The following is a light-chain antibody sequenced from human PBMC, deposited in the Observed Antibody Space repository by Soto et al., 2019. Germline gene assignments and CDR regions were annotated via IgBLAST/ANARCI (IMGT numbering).Light chain of an antibody. V-gene: IGKV1-39*01. CDR3: QQSYNTPLT. Sequence: DIEVTHSSSSLAASLVDRVTITCRASQTIGTYVNWYRQKSGAAPELLIYDASTLQSGVPSRFRGGASGTDFTLTVSSLQLDDFATYYCQQSYNTPLTFGQGTKV. CDR1: QTIGTY. J-gene: IGKJ1*01. CDR2: DAS.